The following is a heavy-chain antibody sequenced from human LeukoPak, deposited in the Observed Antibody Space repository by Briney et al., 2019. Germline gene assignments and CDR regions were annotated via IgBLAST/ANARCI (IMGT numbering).Heavy chain of an antibody. J-gene: IGHJ6*03. CDR2: IYSGGST. Sequence: PGGSLGLSCAASGFTVSSNYMSWVRQAPGKGLEWVSVIYSGGSTYYADSVKGRFTISRDNSKNTLYLQMDSLRAEDTAVYYCARDPTYYYGSNYYYMDVWGKGTTVTVSS. D-gene: IGHD3-10*01. CDR3: ARDPTYYYGSNYYYMDV. CDR1: GFTVSSNY. V-gene: IGHV3-53*01.